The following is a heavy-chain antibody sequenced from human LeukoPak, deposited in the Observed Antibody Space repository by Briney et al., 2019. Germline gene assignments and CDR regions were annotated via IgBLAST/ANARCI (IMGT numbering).Heavy chain of an antibody. CDR1: GFTVSSNY. CDR3: ARAAYYYGSGSYSGRYYFDY. D-gene: IGHD3-10*01. V-gene: IGHV3-66*01. CDR2: IYSGGST. J-gene: IGHJ4*02. Sequence: GGSLRLSCAASGFTVSSNYMSWVRQAPGKGLDWVSVIYSGGSTYYSDSVKGRLTISRDNSKNTLYLQMNSLRAEDMAVYYCARAAYYYGSGSYSGRYYFDYWGQGTLVTVSS.